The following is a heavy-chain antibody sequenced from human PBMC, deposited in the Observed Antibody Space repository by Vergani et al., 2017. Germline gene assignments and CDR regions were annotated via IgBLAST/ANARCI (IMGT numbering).Heavy chain of an antibody. Sequence: QVQLVQSGAEVKKPGASVKVSCKASGYTFTSYDINWVRQATGQWREWMGWMNPNSGNTGYAQKFQGRVTMTRNTSISTAYMELSSLRSEDTAVYYCAWVVSYCGGDCYLSGAFDIWGQGTMVTVSS. V-gene: IGHV1-8*01. J-gene: IGHJ3*02. CDR3: AWVVSYCGGDCYLSGAFDI. CDR2: MNPNSGNT. CDR1: GYTFTSYD. D-gene: IGHD2-21*01.